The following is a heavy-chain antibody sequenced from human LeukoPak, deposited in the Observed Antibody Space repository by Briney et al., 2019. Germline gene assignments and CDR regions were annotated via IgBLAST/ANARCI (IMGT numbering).Heavy chain of an antibody. J-gene: IGHJ6*03. V-gene: IGHV3-74*01. CDR3: AREVQKYYNMYV. CDR2: INGDGSRI. CDR1: GFTFSSYW. Sequence: GGSLRLSCAASGFTFSSYWMHWVRQAPGKGLVWVSRINGDGSRISYADSVKGRFTISRDNAKNTLYLQMNSLRAEDTALYYCAREVQKYYNMYVWGKGTTVTVS. D-gene: IGHD4/OR15-4a*01.